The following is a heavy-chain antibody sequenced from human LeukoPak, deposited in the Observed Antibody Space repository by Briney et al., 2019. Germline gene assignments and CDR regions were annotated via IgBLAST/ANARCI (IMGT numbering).Heavy chain of an antibody. CDR2: IRYDGSDK. CDR3: AARPYCTTATCPKTNWFDP. D-gene: IGHD2-8*01. V-gene: IGHV3-30*02. CDR1: GFTFSSYS. Sequence: GGSLRLSCAASGFTFSSYSMNWVRQAPGKGLEWVTFIRYDGSDKYADSVKGRFTISRDNSKNTLYLQMSSLRADDTAVYYCAARPYCTTATCPKTNWFDPWGQGTLVTVSS. J-gene: IGHJ5*02.